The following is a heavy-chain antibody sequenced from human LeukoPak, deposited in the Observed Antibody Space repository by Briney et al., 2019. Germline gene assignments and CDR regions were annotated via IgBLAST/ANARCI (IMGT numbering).Heavy chain of an antibody. CDR3: ARLMVRGVLYYYYYYMDV. J-gene: IGHJ6*03. Sequence: GASVKVSCKASGYTFTGYYMHWVRQAPGQGLEWMGWISAYNGNTNYAQKLQGRVTMTTDTSTSTAYMELRSLRSDDTAVYYCARLMVRGVLYYYYYYMDVWGKGTTVTISS. CDR2: ISAYNGNT. D-gene: IGHD3-10*01. CDR1: GYTFTGYY. V-gene: IGHV1-18*04.